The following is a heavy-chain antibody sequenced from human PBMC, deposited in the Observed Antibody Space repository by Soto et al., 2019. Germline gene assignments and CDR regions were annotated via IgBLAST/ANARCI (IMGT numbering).Heavy chain of an antibody. Sequence: ASVKVSCKASGYTFTDYYIHWVRQAPGQGLEWMGWINPNSGGTNYAQKFQGWVTMTRDTSINTAYMELSRLRSDDTAVYYCARERWESVAVPNAMKTYYYYGMDVWGQGTTVTVSS. CDR2: INPNSGGT. D-gene: IGHD2-2*01. CDR1: GYTFTDYY. V-gene: IGHV1-2*04. CDR3: ARERWESVAVPNAMKTYYYYGMDV. J-gene: IGHJ6*02.